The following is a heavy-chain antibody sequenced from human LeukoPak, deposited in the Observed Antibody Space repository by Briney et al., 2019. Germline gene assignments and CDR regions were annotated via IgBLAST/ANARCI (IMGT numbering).Heavy chain of an antibody. D-gene: IGHD6-19*01. V-gene: IGHV4-34*01. Sequence: GSLRLSCAASGFSFSDYTMNWVRQAPGKGLEWIGEINHSGSTNYNPSLKSRVTISVDTSKNQFSLKLSSVTAADTAVYYCARVRVGSGWSSNHAFDIWGQGTMVTVSS. J-gene: IGHJ3*02. CDR2: INHSGST. CDR1: GFSFSDYT. CDR3: ARVRVGSGWSSNHAFDI.